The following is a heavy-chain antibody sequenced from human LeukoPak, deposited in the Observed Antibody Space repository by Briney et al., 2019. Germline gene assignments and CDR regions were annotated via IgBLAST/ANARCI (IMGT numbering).Heavy chain of an antibody. D-gene: IGHD3-22*01. CDR2: INPLASSI. CDR1: GLIFSDYS. Sequence: GGSLRLSCEASGLIFSDYSFNWIRQAPGKGLEWVSSINPLASSIYYADSVKGRFIISSHNAKNSLYLQMDSLRAEDTAFYYCARLRRNSDRSGYYYYYDYWGQGTLVTVSS. V-gene: IGHV3-21*01. CDR3: ARLRRNSDRSGYYYYYDY. J-gene: IGHJ4*02.